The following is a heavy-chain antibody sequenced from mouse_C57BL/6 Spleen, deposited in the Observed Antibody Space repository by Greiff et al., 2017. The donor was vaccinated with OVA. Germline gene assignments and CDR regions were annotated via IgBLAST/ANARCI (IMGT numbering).Heavy chain of an antibody. D-gene: IGHD1-1*01. Sequence: ESGAELARPGASVKLSCKASGYTFTSYGISWVKQRTGQGLEWIGEIYPRSGNTYYNEKFKGKATLTADKSSSTAYMELRSLTSEDSAVYFCAKALITTVVANYFDYWGQGTTLTVSS. CDR1: GYTFTSYG. CDR3: AKALITTVVANYFDY. V-gene: IGHV1-81*01. J-gene: IGHJ2*01. CDR2: IYPRSGNT.